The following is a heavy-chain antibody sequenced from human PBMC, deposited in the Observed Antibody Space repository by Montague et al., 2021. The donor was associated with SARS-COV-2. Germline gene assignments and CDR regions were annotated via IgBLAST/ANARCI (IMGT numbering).Heavy chain of an antibody. CDR3: AREPQVGAMDY. D-gene: IGHD1-26*01. CDR2: IYHSGST. CDR1: GGSFSGYY. Sequence: SETLSLTCAVYGGSFSGYYRSWIRQPPGKGLEWIGEIYHSGSTNYNPSLKSRVTISVDTSKNQFSLRLSSVTAADTAVYYCAREPQVGAMDYWGQGTLVTVSS. J-gene: IGHJ4*02. V-gene: IGHV4-34*01.